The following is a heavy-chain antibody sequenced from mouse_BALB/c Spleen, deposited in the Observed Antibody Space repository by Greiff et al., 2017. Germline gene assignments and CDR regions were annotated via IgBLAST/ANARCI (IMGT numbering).Heavy chain of an antibody. V-gene: IGHV1S81*02. CDR2: INPSNGRT. J-gene: IGHJ3*01. CDR1: GYTFTSYW. CDR3: ARSELTGSWFAY. D-gene: IGHD4-1*01. Sequence: QVQLKQSGAELAKPGASVKMSCKASGYTFTSYWMHWVKQRPGQGLEWIGEINPSNGRTNYNEKFKSKATLTVDKSSSTAYMQLSSLTSEDSAVYYCARSELTGSWFAYWGQGTLVTVSA.